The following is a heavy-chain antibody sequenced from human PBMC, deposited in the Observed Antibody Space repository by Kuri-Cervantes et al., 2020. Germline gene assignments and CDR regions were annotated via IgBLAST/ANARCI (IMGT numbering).Heavy chain of an antibody. J-gene: IGHJ4*02. CDR1: GFTFTRYW. CDR3: ARAGGGGVDY. V-gene: IGHV4-34*01. Sequence: GSLRLSCAASGFTFTRYWMTWFRQAPGKGLEWIGEINHSGSTNYNPSLKSRVTISVDTSKNQFSLKLSSVTAADTAVYYCARAGGGGVDYWGQGTLVTVSS. CDR2: INHSGST. D-gene: IGHD2-15*01.